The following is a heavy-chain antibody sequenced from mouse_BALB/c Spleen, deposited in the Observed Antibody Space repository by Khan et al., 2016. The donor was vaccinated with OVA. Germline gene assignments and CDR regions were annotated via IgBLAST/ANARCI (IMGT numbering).Heavy chain of an antibody. CDR2: IYPGDGNT. Sequence: QVQLQQSGAELVRPGSSVKISCKASGYAFSSYWMNWVKQRPGQGLEWIGQIYPGDGNTHYNGNFKGKATLTADKSSSTAYMQLSSLTCEDSAVYFWSRFGYWLAYWGQGTLVTVS. D-gene: IGHD2-2*01. CDR3: SRFGYWLAY. J-gene: IGHJ3*01. V-gene: IGHV1-80*01. CDR1: GYAFSSYW.